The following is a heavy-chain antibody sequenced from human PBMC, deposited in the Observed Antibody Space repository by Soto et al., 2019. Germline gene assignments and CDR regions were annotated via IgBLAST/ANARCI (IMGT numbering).Heavy chain of an antibody. Sequence: QVQLQESGPGLVKPSETLSLTCTVSGGSISSYYWSWIRQPPGKGLEWIGYIYYSGSTNYNPSLKSRVTISVDTSKNQFSLKLSSVTAADTAVYYCARGEESWISYYFDYWGQGTLVTVSS. J-gene: IGHJ4*02. CDR3: ARGEESWISYYFDY. CDR1: GGSISSYY. V-gene: IGHV4-59*01. D-gene: IGHD6-13*01. CDR2: IYYSGST.